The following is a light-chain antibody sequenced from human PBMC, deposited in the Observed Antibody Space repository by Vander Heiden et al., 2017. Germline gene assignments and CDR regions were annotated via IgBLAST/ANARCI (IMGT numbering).Light chain of an antibody. V-gene: IGKV1-5*03. CDR2: KAS. Sequence: DIQMTQSPSTLSASIGDRVTITCRASQTINTWLAWYQQKPGKAPKVLIYKASTLQPGVPSKFSGSGSGTEFTLTISSLQPDDFATYFCQQEDNASWTFGQGTTVEIK. J-gene: IGKJ1*01. CDR3: QQEDNASWT. CDR1: QTINTW.